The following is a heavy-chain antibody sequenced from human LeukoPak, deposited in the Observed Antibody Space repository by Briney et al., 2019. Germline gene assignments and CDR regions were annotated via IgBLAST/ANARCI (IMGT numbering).Heavy chain of an antibody. D-gene: IGHD3-22*01. CDR2: ISSSGSI. CDR1: GFTFSDNY. J-gene: IGHJ3*02. V-gene: IGHV3-11*04. Sequence: PGGSLRLSCAASGFTFSDNYMSWIRQAPGKGLEWVSYISSSGSIHYADSVKGRFTISRDNAKNSLYLQMNSLRAEDTAVYYCARDWRDSSGKFPNDAFDIWGQGAMVTVSS. CDR3: ARDWRDSSGKFPNDAFDI.